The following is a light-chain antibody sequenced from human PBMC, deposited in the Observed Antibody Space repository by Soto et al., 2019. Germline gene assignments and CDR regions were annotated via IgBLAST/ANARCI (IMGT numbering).Light chain of an antibody. CDR3: QQANSFPFT. J-gene: IGKJ3*01. CDR1: QTISSW. Sequence: DIQMTQSPSTLSGSVGDRVTITCRASQTISSWLAWYQQKSGEAPNLLIYAASNLQSGVPSRFSGSGSGTDFTLTISSLQPEDSATYYCQQANSFPFTFGPGTKVDIK. CDR2: AAS. V-gene: IGKV1-12*01.